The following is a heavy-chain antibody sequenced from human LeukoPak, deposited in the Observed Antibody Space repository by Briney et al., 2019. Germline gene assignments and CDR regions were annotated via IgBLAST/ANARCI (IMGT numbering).Heavy chain of an antibody. J-gene: IGHJ5*02. CDR1: GGSISSYY. CDR3: ATHYDFWSGYSNWFDP. CDR2: IYTSGST. D-gene: IGHD3-3*01. V-gene: IGHV4-4*07. Sequence: KPSETLSLTCTVSGGSISSYYWSWIRQPAGKGLERIGRIYTSGSTNYNPSLKSRVTMSVDTSKNQFSLKLSSVTAADTAVYYCATHYDFWSGYSNWFDPWGQGTLVTVSS.